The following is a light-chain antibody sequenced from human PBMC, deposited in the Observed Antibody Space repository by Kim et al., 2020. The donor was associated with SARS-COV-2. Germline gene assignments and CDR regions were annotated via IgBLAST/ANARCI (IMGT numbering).Light chain of an antibody. CDR3: QQSHSFPVT. Sequence: DIQMTQSPSSVSASVGDRVSITSRASQGISSYLAWYQQKPGGAPKLLIYSASSLQGGVPSRFSGSGSGTDFSLTISSLQPEDSATYYCQQSHSFPVTFGGGTKLDIK. V-gene: IGKV1-12*01. CDR2: SAS. J-gene: IGKJ4*01. CDR1: QGISSY.